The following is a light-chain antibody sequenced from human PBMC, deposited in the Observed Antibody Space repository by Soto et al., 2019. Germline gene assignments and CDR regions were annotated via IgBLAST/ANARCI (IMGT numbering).Light chain of an antibody. J-gene: IGLJ3*02. CDR2: EVS. CDR1: SSDVGGYTY. V-gene: IGLV2-14*01. CDR3: SSYTSSSTLV. Sequence: QSALTQPASVSGSPGQSITISCTGTSSDVGGYTYVSWYQQHPGKAPKLIISEVSNRPSGVSHRFSGSKSGNTASLTISGLQAADEVDYYCSSYTSSSTLVFGGGTKLTVL.